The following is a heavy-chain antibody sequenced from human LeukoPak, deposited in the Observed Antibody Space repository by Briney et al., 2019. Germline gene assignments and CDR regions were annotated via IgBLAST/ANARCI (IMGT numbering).Heavy chain of an antibody. J-gene: IGHJ4*02. CDR1: GGSISSGGYS. V-gene: IGHV4-30-2*01. D-gene: IGHD3-3*01. Sequence: PSQTLSLTCAVSGGSISSGGYSWSWIRQPPGKGLEWTGYIYHSGSTYYNPSLKSRVTISVDRSKNQFSLKLSSVTAADTAVYYCARGADFWSGYWRFDYWGPGTLVTVSS. CDR2: IYHSGST. CDR3: ARGADFWSGYWRFDY.